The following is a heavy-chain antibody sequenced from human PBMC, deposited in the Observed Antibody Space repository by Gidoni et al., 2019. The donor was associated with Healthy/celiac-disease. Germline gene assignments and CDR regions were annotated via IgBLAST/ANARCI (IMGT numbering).Heavy chain of an antibody. V-gene: IGHV3-30*18. J-gene: IGHJ6*02. Sequence: QVQLVESGGGVVQPGRSLRLSCAASGFTFSSYGMHWVRQAPGKGLEWVAVISYDGSNKYYADSVKGRFTISRDNSKNTLYLQMNSLRAEDTAVYYCAKDFIAAAARGGYGMDVWGQGTTVTVSS. CDR1: GFTFSSYG. CDR2: ISYDGSNK. CDR3: AKDFIAAAARGGYGMDV. D-gene: IGHD6-13*01.